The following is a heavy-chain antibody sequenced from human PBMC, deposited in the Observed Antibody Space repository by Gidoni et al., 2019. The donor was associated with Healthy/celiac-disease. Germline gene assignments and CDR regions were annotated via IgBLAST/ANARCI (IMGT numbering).Heavy chain of an antibody. D-gene: IGHD3-10*01. CDR2: IKKDGSEK. Sequence: EVQLVESGGGLVQPGGSLRLSCAASGFTLSSYWMSWVRQAPGKGLEWVANIKKDGSEKYYVDSVKVRFTISRDNAKNSLYLQMNSLRAEDTAVYYCARGLWFGDGRGQGTLVTVSS. J-gene: IGHJ4*02. V-gene: IGHV3-7*04. CDR3: ARGLWFGDG. CDR1: GFTLSSYW.